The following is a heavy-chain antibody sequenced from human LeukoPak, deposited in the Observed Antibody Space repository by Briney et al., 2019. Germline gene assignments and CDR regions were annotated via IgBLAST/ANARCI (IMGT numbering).Heavy chain of an antibody. Sequence: SETLSLTCTVSGGSISSGSYYWSWIRQPAGKGLEWIGRIYTSGSTNYNPSLKSRVTISVDTSKNQYSLKLSSVTAADTAVYYCARDRGAGTNRYWNAYFDYWGQGTLVTVSS. V-gene: IGHV4-61*02. CDR2: IYTSGST. CDR1: GGSISSGSYY. D-gene: IGHD1-1*01. J-gene: IGHJ4*02. CDR3: ARDRGAGTNRYWNAYFDY.